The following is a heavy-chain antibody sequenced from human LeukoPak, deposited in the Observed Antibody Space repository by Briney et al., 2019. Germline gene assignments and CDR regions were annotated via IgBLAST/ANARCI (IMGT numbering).Heavy chain of an antibody. V-gene: IGHV4-39*01. D-gene: IGHD6-19*01. Sequence: SETLSLTCTVSGGSISSSSYYWGWIRQPPGKGLEWIGSIYYSGSTYYNPSLKSRVTISVDTSKNQFSLKLSSVTAADTAVYYCARLTPKWLAVNYNWFDPWGQGTLVTVSS. J-gene: IGHJ5*02. CDR1: GGSISSSSYY. CDR2: IYYSGST. CDR3: ARLTPKWLAVNYNWFDP.